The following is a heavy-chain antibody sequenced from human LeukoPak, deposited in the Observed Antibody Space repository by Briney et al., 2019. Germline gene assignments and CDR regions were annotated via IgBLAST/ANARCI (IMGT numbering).Heavy chain of an antibody. CDR2: IFDSGAPS. D-gene: IGHD3-16*01. Sequence: GGSLRLSCVASRITFRHHAMNWVRQAPGKGLEWVSSIFDSGAPSYYSDSVKGRFTISRDNSRDTFYLQMENLRAEDSATYYCTKAVGGGRDAYDVWGRGTRVIVSS. CDR3: TKAVGGGRDAYDV. J-gene: IGHJ3*01. CDR1: RITFRHHA. V-gene: IGHV3-23*01.